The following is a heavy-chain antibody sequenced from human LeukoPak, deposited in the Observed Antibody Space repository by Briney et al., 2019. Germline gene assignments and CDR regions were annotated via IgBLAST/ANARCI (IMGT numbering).Heavy chain of an antibody. Sequence: SVKVSCKASGGTFSSYAISWVRQAPGQGLEWMGRIIPIFGTANYAQKFQGRVTITTDESTSTAYMELSSLRSEHTAVSYCAMGVVVAATIDYWGQGTLVTVSS. CDR1: GGTFSSYA. V-gene: IGHV1-69*05. J-gene: IGHJ4*02. D-gene: IGHD2-15*01. CDR2: IIPIFGTA. CDR3: AMGVVVAATIDY.